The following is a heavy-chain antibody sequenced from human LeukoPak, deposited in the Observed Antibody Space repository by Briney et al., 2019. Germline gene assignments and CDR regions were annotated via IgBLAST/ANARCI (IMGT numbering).Heavy chain of an antibody. Sequence: PGGSLRLSCAASGFTFSSYWMHWVRQAPGKGLVWVSRINGDGSSTTYADSVKGRFTISRDNAKNTLYLQMNSLRAEDTAVYYCAREGDVLLWFGPSGWFDPWGQGTLVTVSS. V-gene: IGHV3-74*01. CDR1: GFTFSSYW. J-gene: IGHJ5*02. D-gene: IGHD3-10*01. CDR3: AREGDVLLWFGPSGWFDP. CDR2: INGDGSST.